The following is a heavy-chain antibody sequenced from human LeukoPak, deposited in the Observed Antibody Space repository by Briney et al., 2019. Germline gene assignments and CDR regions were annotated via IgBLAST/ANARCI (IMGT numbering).Heavy chain of an antibody. D-gene: IGHD3-9*01. Sequence: GGSLRLSCAASGFTFSTYTMIWVRQAPGKGLEWVSSITSAGNFIYYADSLRGRFTVSRDNAKNSLYLQMNSLRAEDTAVYYCARETFYSYDNWGQGTLVTVSS. J-gene: IGHJ4*02. CDR2: ITSAGNFI. CDR3: ARETFYSYDN. CDR1: GFTFSTYT. V-gene: IGHV3-21*04.